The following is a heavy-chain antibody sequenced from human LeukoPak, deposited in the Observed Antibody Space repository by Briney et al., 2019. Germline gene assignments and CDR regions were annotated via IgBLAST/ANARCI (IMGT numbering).Heavy chain of an antibody. CDR1: GFTFSSYG. CDR2: IYSGGST. Sequence: GGSLRLSCAASGFTFSSYGMSWVRQAPGKGLEWVSVIYSGGSTYYADSVKGRFTISRDNSKNTLYLQMNSLRAEDTAVYYCAKISEGYCSGGSCYARYYYMDVWGKGTTVTISS. CDR3: AKISEGYCSGGSCYARYYYMDV. D-gene: IGHD2-15*01. V-gene: IGHV3-23*03. J-gene: IGHJ6*03.